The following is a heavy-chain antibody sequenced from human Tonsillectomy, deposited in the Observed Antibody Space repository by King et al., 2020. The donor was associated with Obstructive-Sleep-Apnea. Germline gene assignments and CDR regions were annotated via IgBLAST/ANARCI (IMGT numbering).Heavy chain of an antibody. D-gene: IGHD3-22*01. V-gene: IGHV3-7*03. Sequence: VQLVESGGGLVQPGGSLRLSCAASGFTFSSYWMSWVRQAPGKGLEWVANIKQDGSEKYYVDSVKGRFTISRDNAKNSLYLQMNSLRAEDTAVYYCASSSGYGAFDIWGQGTMVSVS. CDR1: GFTFSSYW. J-gene: IGHJ3*02. CDR3: ASSSGYGAFDI. CDR2: IKQDGSEK.